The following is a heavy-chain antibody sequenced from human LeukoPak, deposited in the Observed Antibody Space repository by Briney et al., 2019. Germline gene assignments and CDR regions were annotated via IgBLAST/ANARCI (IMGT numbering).Heavy chain of an antibody. CDR3: ARAGNAYSLRYFDWLLDQYYYYYYMDV. D-gene: IGHD3-9*01. V-gene: IGHV7-4-1*02. Sequence: ASVKVSCKASGYTFTSYAMNWVRQAPGQGLEWMGWINTNTGNPTYAQGFTGRFVFSLDTSVSTAYLQISSLKAEDTAVYYCARAGNAYSLRYFDWLLDQYYYYYYMDVWGKGTTVTVSS. CDR1: GYTFTSYA. CDR2: INTNTGNP. J-gene: IGHJ6*03.